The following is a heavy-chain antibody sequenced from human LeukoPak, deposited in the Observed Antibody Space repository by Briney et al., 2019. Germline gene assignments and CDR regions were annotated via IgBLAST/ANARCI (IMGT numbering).Heavy chain of an antibody. Sequence: SETLSLTCTVSGGSISTGDYYWSWIRQPAGKALEWVGRIYSSGRTNYAPSLKSRVTISVDKSKNQFSLKLSSVTAADTAVYYCAREGRYCGGGRCSYMDVWGKGTTVTVSS. CDR1: GGSISTGDYY. CDR3: AREGRYCGGGRCSYMDV. J-gene: IGHJ6*03. D-gene: IGHD2-15*01. CDR2: IYSSGRT. V-gene: IGHV4-61*02.